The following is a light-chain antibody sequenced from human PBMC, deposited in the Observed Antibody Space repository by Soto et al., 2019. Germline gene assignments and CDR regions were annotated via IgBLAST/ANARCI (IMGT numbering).Light chain of an antibody. V-gene: IGKV1-39*01. J-gene: IGKJ1*01. CDR3: QQSYTIPRT. CDR1: QPISKY. CDR2: VAS. Sequence: DIQMTQSPSSLSASVGDSVTITCRASQPISKYLNWYQQKPGKAPELLISVASTLRSGVPSRFTGSGSGTDFALTISSLQPEDFASYFYQQSYTIPRTFGQGTKVEV.